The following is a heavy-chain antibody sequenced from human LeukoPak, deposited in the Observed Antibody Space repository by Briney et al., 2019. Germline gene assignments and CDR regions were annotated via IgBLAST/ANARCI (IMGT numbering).Heavy chain of an antibody. CDR3: TTDRGLTMIRGVLVD. CDR1: GFTFTNAW. V-gene: IGHV3-15*01. J-gene: IGHJ4*02. CDR2: IKSKGDGETT. D-gene: IGHD3-10*01. Sequence: EGSLRLSCAASGFTFTNAWMTWVRQAPGKGLEWVGRIKSKGDGETTDYAEPVKGRFSMSRDDSEATMYLQMYGLEAEDTAVYYCTTDRGLTMIRGVLVDWGQGALVTVSS.